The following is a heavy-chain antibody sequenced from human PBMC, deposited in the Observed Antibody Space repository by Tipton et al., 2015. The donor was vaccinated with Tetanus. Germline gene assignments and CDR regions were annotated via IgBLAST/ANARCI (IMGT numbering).Heavy chain of an antibody. V-gene: IGHV4-39*02. CDR3: ARHLTYTYTSRYFDY. J-gene: IGHJ4*02. CDR1: GGSMSGSGHY. Sequence: TLSLTCTVSGGSMSGSGHYGAWVRQSPGKGLEWIGSISYSGRTYYSPSLKSRVTMSVDTSKKDFSVRLGSVTAADTAVYYCARHLTYTYTSRYFDYWGLGTLVTVSS. D-gene: IGHD5-18*01. CDR2: ISYSGRT.